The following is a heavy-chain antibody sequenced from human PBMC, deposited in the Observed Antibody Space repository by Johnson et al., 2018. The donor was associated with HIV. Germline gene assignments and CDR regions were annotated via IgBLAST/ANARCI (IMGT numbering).Heavy chain of an antibody. J-gene: IGHJ3*02. D-gene: IGHD5-12*01. Sequence: VQLVESGGGLVQPGRSLRLSCAASGFTFDDYAMHWVRQAPGKGLEWVSGISWNSGSTYYADSVKGRFTISRDNSKNTLYLQMNSLRAEDTAVYYCARTLRPGPDTFDIWGQGTMVTVSS. CDR3: ARTLRPGPDTFDI. CDR2: ISWNSGST. V-gene: IGHV3-9*01. CDR1: GFTFDDYA.